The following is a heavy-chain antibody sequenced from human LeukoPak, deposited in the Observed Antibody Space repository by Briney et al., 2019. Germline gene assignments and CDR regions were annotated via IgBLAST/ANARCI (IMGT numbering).Heavy chain of an antibody. Sequence: GGSLRLSCVASGFSFRRYSMNWVRQAPGKGLEWVAYISYSSSFIYYADSVKGRFIITRDNAENSLVLQMNSLRAEDTAVYYCARDQGTYTDYDVDYWGQGTLVTVSS. CDR2: ISYSSSFI. J-gene: IGHJ4*02. D-gene: IGHD4-17*01. V-gene: IGHV3-21*01. CDR1: GFSFRRYS. CDR3: ARDQGTYTDYDVDY.